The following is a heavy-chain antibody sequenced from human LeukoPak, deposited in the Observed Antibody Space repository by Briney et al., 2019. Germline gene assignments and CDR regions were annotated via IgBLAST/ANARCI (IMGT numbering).Heavy chain of an antibody. CDR1: GFTFSSYG. CDR2: ISRSGGQI. D-gene: IGHD2/OR15-2a*01. CDR3: ARDKSADGDF. V-gene: IGHV3-23*01. Sequence: GGSLRLSCAASGFTFSSYGMSWVRQAPGKGLEWVSSISRSGGQIYYADSMEGRFTISRDSSKDTLHPQMNSLRAEDTALYHCARDKSADGDFRGQGTLVTVSS. J-gene: IGHJ4*02.